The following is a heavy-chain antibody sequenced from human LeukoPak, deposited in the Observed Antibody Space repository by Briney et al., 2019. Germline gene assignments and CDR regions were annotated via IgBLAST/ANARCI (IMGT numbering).Heavy chain of an antibody. V-gene: IGHV3-74*01. Sequence: GGSLRLSCAASGFTFSSYWMHWVRQAPGKGLVWVSRINSAGSSTSYADSVKGRFTISRDNAKNTLYLQMNSLRAEDTAVYFCARDQYTNSGNWFDPWGQGTLVIVSS. J-gene: IGHJ5*02. D-gene: IGHD7-27*01. CDR3: ARDQYTNSGNWFDP. CDR1: GFTFSSYW. CDR2: INSAGSST.